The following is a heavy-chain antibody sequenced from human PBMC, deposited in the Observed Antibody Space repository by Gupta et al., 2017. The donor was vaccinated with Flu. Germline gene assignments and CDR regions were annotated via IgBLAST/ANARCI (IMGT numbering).Heavy chain of an antibody. CDR3: ARGSSSFDY. CDR2: ISSSSSTI. D-gene: IGHD6-6*01. CDR1: GFTFSNYD. V-gene: IGHV3-48*01. Sequence: VQLVESGGGLVQPGGSLRLSCAASGFTFSNYDMNWVRQAPGKGLEWVSYISSSSSTIYYADSVKGRFTISRDNAKNSLYLQMNSLRAEDTAVYYCARGSSSFDYWGQGTLVTVSS. J-gene: IGHJ4*02.